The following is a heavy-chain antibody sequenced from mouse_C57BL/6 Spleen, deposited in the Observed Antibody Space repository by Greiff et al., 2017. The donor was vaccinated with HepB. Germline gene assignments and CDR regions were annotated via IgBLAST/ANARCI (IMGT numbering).Heavy chain of an antibody. CDR3: ARDLGFDY. J-gene: IGHJ2*01. Sequence: EVKLQESGPGLVKPSQSLSLTCSVTGYSITSGYYWNWIRQVPGNKLEWMGYISYDGSNNYNPSLKNRISITRDTSKNQLFLKLNSVTTEDTATYYCARDLGFDYWGQGTTLTVSS. CDR2: ISYDGSN. V-gene: IGHV3-6*01. CDR1: GYSITSGYY. D-gene: IGHD4-1*01.